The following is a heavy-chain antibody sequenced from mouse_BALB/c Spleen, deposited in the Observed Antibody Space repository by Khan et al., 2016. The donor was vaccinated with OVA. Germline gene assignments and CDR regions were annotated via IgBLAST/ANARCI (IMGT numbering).Heavy chain of an antibody. J-gene: IGHJ3*01. V-gene: IGHV9-3-1*01. Sequence: QIQLVQSGPELKKPGETVKISCKASGYTFKNYGMNWVKQAPGKGLKWMGWINTYTGEPTYADDFKGRFAFSLETSASTAYLQLNNLKNEDTATYFCASSNGNYWFAYWGHGTLVTVSA. D-gene: IGHD2-1*01. CDR2: INTYTGEP. CDR3: ASSNGNYWFAY. CDR1: GYTFKNYG.